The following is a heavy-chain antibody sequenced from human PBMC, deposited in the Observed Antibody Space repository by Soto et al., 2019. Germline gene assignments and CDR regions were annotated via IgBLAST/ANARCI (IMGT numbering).Heavy chain of an antibody. Sequence: ASVKVSCKASGYTFTSYYMHCVRQAPGQGLEWMGIINPSGGSTSYAQKFQGRATMARDTSRRTVYMELSSLRSEDTAVYYCARGAYCGGDCYSYYYYYGMDVWGQGTTVTVSS. J-gene: IGHJ6*02. CDR1: GYTFTSYY. D-gene: IGHD2-21*02. CDR2: INPSGGST. CDR3: ARGAYCGGDCYSYYYYYGMDV. V-gene: IGHV1-46*01.